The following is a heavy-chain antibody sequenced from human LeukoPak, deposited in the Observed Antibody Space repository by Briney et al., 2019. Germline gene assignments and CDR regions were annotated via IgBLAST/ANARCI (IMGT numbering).Heavy chain of an antibody. D-gene: IGHD3-22*01. V-gene: IGHV1-69*04. CDR1: GGTFSSYA. CDR2: IIPILGIA. J-gene: IGHJ3*02. Sequence: SVKVSCKASGGTFSSYAISWVRQAPGQGLGWMGRIIPILGIANYAQKFQGRVTITADKSTSTAYMELSSLRSEDTAVYYCARPRYDSSGYDAFDIWGQGTMVTVSS. CDR3: ARPRYDSSGYDAFDI.